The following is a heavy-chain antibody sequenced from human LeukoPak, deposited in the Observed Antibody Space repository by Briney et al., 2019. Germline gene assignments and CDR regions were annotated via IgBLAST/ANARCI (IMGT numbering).Heavy chain of an antibody. CDR1: GYTFTSYY. V-gene: IGHV1-46*01. CDR3: ARIEYYYDSSGYYYSNYYYGMDV. D-gene: IGHD3-22*01. CDR2: INPSGGST. J-gene: IGHJ6*02. Sequence: ASVKVSCKASGYTFTSYYMHWVRQAPGQGLEWMGIINPSGGSTSYAQKFQGRVTITADEPTSTAYMELSSLRSEDTAVYYCARIEYYYDSSGYYYSNYYYGMDVWGQGTTVTVSS.